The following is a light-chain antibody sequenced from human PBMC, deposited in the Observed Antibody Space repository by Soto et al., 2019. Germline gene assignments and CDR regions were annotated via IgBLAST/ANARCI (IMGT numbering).Light chain of an antibody. CDR2: AAC. CDR3: QLLNSYPPTA. CDR1: QNIDDY. Sequence: PSATGVGKDTRTCWASQNIDDYLAWYQQKPGKAPKLLISAACTLQSGVPSRFSGSGSRTAISLTSSGLPPEPFAPYKRQLLNSYPPTALGQGARLENK. V-gene: IGKV1-9*01. J-gene: IGKJ5*01.